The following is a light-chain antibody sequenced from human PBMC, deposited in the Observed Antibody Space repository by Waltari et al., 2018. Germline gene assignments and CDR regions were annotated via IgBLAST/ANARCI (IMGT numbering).Light chain of an antibody. V-gene: IGKV3-20*01. Sequence: EIVLTQSPGTLSLSPGERVTLSCRASQTVSSNYLGWYQQRPGQAPRLLIYGTSTRATGIPDRFSGSGSGTDCTLTISRLEPEDFAVYYCQQYGSSPLYTFGQGTRLEIK. CDR3: QQYGSSPLYT. CDR1: QTVSSNY. J-gene: IGKJ2*01. CDR2: GTS.